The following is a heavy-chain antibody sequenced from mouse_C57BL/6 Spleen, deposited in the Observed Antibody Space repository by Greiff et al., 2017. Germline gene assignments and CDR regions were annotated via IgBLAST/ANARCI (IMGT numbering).Heavy chain of an antibody. V-gene: IGHV1-52*01. J-gene: IGHJ2*01. Sequence: QVQLQQPGAELVRPGSSVKLSCKASGYTFTSYWMHWVKQRPIQGLEWIGNIDPSDSETHYNQKFKDKATLTVDKSSSTAYMQLRSLTSEDSAVYYYAGARYGGYPGDDFDYWGQGTTLTVSS. D-gene: IGHD1-1*02. CDR2: IDPSDSET. CDR3: AGARYGGYPGDDFDY. CDR1: GYTFTSYW.